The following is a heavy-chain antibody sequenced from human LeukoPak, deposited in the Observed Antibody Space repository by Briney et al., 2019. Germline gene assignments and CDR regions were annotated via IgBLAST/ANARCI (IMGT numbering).Heavy chain of an antibody. D-gene: IGHD2-2*01. CDR1: GPTFSSYG. CDR3: AKGGCSSTTCYLANP. J-gene: IGHJ5*02. CDR2: ISYDGTIR. V-gene: IGHV3-30*18. Sequence: GRSLRLSCAASGPTFSSYGMHWARQAPGKGLEWVAVISYDGTIRNYADSVKGRFTISRDNSKNTLYLQMNSLTAEDTALYYCAKGGCSSTTCYLANPWGQGTLVTVSS.